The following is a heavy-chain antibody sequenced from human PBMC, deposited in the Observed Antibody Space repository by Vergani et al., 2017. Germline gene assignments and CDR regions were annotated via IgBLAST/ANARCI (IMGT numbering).Heavy chain of an antibody. CDR1: GGTFSSYA. J-gene: IGHJ6*03. CDR2: IIPIFGTA. V-gene: IGHV1-69*01. D-gene: IGHD3-10*01. Sequence: QVQLVQSGAEVKKPGSSVKVSCKASGGTFSSYAISWVRQAPGQGLEWMGGIIPIFGTAHYAQKFQGRVTITADESTSTAYMELSSLRSEDTAVYYCARGPALQGSGSYRWVYYYYMDVWGKGTTVTVSS. CDR3: ARGPALQGSGSYRWVYYYYMDV.